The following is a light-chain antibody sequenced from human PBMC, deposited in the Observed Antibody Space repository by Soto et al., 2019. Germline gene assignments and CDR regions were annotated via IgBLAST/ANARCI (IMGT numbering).Light chain of an antibody. J-gene: IGKJ1*01. CDR2: DAS. Sequence: EIVLTQSPATLSLSPGERATLSCRASQSVSSYLAWYQQKPGQAPRLLIYDASSRAPGIPARISGRGSGTDFTLTISTLEPEDFAVYSCQQRSNWPWTFGQGTKVEIK. CDR1: QSVSSY. CDR3: QQRSNWPWT. V-gene: IGKV3-11*01.